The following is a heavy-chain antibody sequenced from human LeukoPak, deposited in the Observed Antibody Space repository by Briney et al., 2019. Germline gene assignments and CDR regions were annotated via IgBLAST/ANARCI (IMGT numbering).Heavy chain of an antibody. CDR2: IRRKTYGGTT. J-gene: IGHJ6*02. V-gene: IGHV3-49*04. D-gene: IGHD5-12*01. CDR1: GFTFGDYA. Sequence: GGSLRLSCTASGFTFGDYAMSWVRQAPGKGLEWVGFIRRKTYGGTTEYAAPVKGRFTISRDDSKSIAYLQMNSLKSEDTAVYYCTRGVGTIVSYYYFGMDVWGQGTTVTVSS. CDR3: TRGVGTIVSYYYFGMDV.